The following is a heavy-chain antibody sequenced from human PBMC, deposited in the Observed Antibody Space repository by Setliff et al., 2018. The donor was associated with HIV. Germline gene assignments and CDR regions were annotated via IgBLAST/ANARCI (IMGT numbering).Heavy chain of an antibody. J-gene: IGHJ2*01. D-gene: IGHD3-3*01. Sequence: SETLSLTCAVYGGSFTGYYWSWIRQPPGKGLEWIGEIDHSGSTNYNPSLKSRVTISLDTSKNQFSLKLSSVTAADTAVYYCAREGARITIFGVVIALWYFDLWGRGTLVTVSS. CDR3: AREGARITIFGVVIALWYFDL. CDR2: IDHSGST. V-gene: IGHV4-34*01. CDR1: GGSFTGYY.